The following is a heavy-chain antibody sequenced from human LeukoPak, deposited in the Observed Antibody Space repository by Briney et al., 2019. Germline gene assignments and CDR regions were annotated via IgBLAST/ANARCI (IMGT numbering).Heavy chain of an antibody. CDR3: ARHDWFDP. V-gene: IGHV3-66*04. Sequence: GGSLRLSCAASGFAVSSDYINWVRQAPGKGLEWVSVIYSGGSTYFADSVKGRFTISRDNSKNTLYLQMNSLRAGDTAVYYCARHDWFDPWGQGTLVTVSS. CDR1: GFAVSSDY. J-gene: IGHJ5*02. CDR2: IYSGGST.